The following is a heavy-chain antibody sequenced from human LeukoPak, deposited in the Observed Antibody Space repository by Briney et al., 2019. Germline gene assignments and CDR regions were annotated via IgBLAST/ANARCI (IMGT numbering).Heavy chain of an antibody. CDR3: ARDGAYSSSWSYFDY. CDR2: IKQDGSEK. J-gene: IGHJ4*02. V-gene: IGHV3-7*01. Sequence: GESLRLSCAASGFTFSSYWMSWVRQAPGKGLEWVANIKQDGSEKYYVDSVKGRFTISRDNPKNTLYLQMNSLRAEDTALYYCARDGAYSSSWSYFDYWGQGTLVTVSS. D-gene: IGHD6-13*01. CDR1: GFTFSSYW.